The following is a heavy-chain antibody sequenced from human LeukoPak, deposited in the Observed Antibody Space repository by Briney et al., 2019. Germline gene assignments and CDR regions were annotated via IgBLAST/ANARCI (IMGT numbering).Heavy chain of an antibody. J-gene: IGHJ3*02. D-gene: IGHD3-22*01. Sequence: GGSLRLSCAASGFTFSSYSMNWVRQAPGKGLEWVSSISSSSSYIYYADSVKGRFTISRDNAKNSLYLQMNSLRAEDTAVYYCARDSTIFPEGRYYDSSGYYLDAFDIWGQGTMVTVSS. CDR2: ISSSSSYI. CDR1: GFTFSSYS. CDR3: ARDSTIFPEGRYYDSSGYYLDAFDI. V-gene: IGHV3-21*01.